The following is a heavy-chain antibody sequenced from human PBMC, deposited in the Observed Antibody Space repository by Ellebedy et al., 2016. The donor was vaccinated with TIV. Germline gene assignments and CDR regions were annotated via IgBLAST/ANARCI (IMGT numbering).Heavy chain of an antibody. V-gene: IGHV4-61*01. CDR3: AGGSYTPYGMDV. CDR2: SYYIGTT. CDR1: GGSVSSGSHY. J-gene: IGHJ6*02. Sequence: SETLSLTCTVSGGSVSSGSHYWNWIRQPPGKGLEWIGYSYYIGTTNYNPSLKSRVTISADASKNQFSLRLSSVTAAATAVYYCAGGSYTPYGMDVWGRGTTVIVSS. D-gene: IGHD3-10*01.